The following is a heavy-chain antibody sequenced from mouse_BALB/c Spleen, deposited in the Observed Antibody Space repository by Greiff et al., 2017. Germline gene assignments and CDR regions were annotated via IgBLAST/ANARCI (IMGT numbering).Heavy chain of an antibody. CDR3: CNCGFAY. CDR2: ISSGSSTI. V-gene: IGHV5-17*02. J-gene: IGHJ3*01. CDR1: GFTFTSFG. Sequence: EVQREESGAGLVQPGGSRKLSCAASGFTFTSFGMHWVRQAPEKGLEWVGYISSGSSTIYYADTVKGRFTISRDNPKNTMFLQMTNLRSEDTAMYYCCNCGFAYWGQGTLVTVSA.